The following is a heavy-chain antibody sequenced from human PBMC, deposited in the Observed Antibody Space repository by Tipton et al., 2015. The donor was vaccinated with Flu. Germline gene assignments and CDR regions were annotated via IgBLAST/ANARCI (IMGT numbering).Heavy chain of an antibody. CDR3: ARDLGIAAHDWYFDL. V-gene: IGHV3-74*01. J-gene: IGHJ2*01. CDR1: GFTFSTYW. D-gene: IGHD6-13*01. Sequence: SLRLSCVASGFTFSTYWMHWVRQAPGKGLVWVSRIKTDGSGVSYADSVKGRFTISRDNAKNTLYLQMNSLRADDTAVYYCARDLGIAAHDWYFDLWGRGSMETGSS. CDR2: IKTDGSGV.